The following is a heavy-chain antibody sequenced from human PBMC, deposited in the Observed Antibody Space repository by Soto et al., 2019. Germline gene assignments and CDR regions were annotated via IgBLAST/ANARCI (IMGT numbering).Heavy chain of an antibody. J-gene: IGHJ4*02. Sequence: GGSLRLSCATSGLTFSNYAMSWVRQAPGGGLEWVSSMSGSSSTTYYADSVRGRFTISRDRSKNTLYLQMSSLRAEDTALYYCAKNQERELPRVIDFWGQGTQVTVSS. CDR3: AKNQERELPRVIDF. V-gene: IGHV3-23*01. CDR2: MSGSSSTT. D-gene: IGHD1-7*01. CDR1: GLTFSNYA.